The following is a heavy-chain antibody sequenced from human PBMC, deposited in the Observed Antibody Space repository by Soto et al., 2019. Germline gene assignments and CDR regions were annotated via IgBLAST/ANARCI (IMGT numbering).Heavy chain of an antibody. Sequence: EVQLLESGGGLVQPGGSLRLSCAASGFTFSSYAMSWVRKAPGKGLEWVSTISGSGDNRYYADSVKGRFTISRDSSKNTLYLQMNSLRAEDTALYYCAREGVDYYGMDVWGQGTTVTVSS. D-gene: IGHD2-8*01. CDR3: AREGVDYYGMDV. CDR1: GFTFSSYA. J-gene: IGHJ6*02. CDR2: ISGSGDNR. V-gene: IGHV3-23*01.